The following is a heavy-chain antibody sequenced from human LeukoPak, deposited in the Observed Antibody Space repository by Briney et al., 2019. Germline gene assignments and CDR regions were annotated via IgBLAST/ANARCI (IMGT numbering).Heavy chain of an antibody. D-gene: IGHD2-8*01. V-gene: IGHV3-7*01. J-gene: IGHJ4*02. CDR1: GFTFSNYW. CDR2: IKQDGSET. CDR3: ARKGGTRGPLNY. Sequence: GGSLRFSCAASGFTFSNYWMSWVRQAPGKGLEWVANIKQDGSETYYVDSVKGRFTISRDNAKSSLFLQMNSLTAEDTAVYYCARKGGTRGPLNYWGQGTLVTVSS.